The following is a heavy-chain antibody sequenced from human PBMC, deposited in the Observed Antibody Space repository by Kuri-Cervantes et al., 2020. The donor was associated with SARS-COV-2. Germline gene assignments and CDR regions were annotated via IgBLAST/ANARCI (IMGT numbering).Heavy chain of an antibody. CDR3: ARRHSSSSSWYYFDY. D-gene: IGHD6-13*01. CDR2: IYYSGST. J-gene: IGHJ4*02. V-gene: IGHV4-39*01. CDR1: GGSISSSGYY. Sequence: SETLSLTCTVSGGSISSSGYYWGWIRQPPGKGLEWIGSIYYSGSTYYNPSLKSRVTISVDTSKNQFSLKLSSVTAADTAVYYCARRHSSSSSWYYFDYWGQGTLVTVSS.